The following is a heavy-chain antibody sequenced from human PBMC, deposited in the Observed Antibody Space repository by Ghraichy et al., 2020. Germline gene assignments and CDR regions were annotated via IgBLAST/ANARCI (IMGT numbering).Heavy chain of an antibody. J-gene: IGHJ5*02. Sequence: GGSLRLSCAASGFTFSSYSMNWVRQAPGKGLEWVSSISSSSSYIYYADSVKGRFTISRDNAKNSLYLQMNSLRAEDTAVYYCARDGESGYSENWLDPWGQGTLVTVSS. CDR3: ARDGESGYSENWLDP. V-gene: IGHV3-21*01. CDR1: GFTFSSYS. D-gene: IGHD3-22*01. CDR2: ISSSSSYI.